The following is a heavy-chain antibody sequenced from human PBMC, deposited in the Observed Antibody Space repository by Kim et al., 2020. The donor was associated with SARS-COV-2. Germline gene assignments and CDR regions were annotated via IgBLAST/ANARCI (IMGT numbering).Heavy chain of an antibody. D-gene: IGHD5-12*01. CDR3: AKDRDGYNWFEY. CDR1: GFTFSTYG. CDR2: ISYDGSNE. Sequence: GGSLRLSCAASGFTFSTYGMHWVRQAPGKGLEWVAVISYDGSNEYYTDSVKGRFTISRDNSKNTLYLQMNSLKTEDTAVYYCAKDRDGYNWFEYWGQGTLVTVSS. J-gene: IGHJ4*02. V-gene: IGHV3-30*18.